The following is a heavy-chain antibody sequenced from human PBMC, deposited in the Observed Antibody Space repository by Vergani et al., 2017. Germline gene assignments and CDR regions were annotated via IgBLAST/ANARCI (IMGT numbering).Heavy chain of an antibody. D-gene: IGHD2-21*02. Sequence: QVQLVQSGAEVKKPGSSVKVSCKASVGTFSSYAISWVRQAPGQGLEWMVGIIHIFGTANYAQKFQGRVTITADESTSTAYMELSSLRSEDTAVYYCATLAYCGGDCYLTSYYYFDYWGQGTLVTVSS. J-gene: IGHJ4*02. CDR1: VGTFSSYA. CDR2: IIHIFGTA. V-gene: IGHV1-69*12. CDR3: ATLAYCGGDCYLTSYYYFDY.